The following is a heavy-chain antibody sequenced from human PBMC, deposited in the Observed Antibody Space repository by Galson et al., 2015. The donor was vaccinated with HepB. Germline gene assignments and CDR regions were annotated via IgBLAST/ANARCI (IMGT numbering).Heavy chain of an antibody. D-gene: IGHD3-10*01. CDR2: ISSSSSTI. V-gene: IGHV3-48*02. J-gene: IGHJ4*02. CDR3: ARDQGILWFGELSGYYFDY. Sequence: WVRQAPGKGLEWVSYISSSSSTIYYADSVKGRFTISRDNAKNSLYLQMNSLRDEDTAVYYCARDQGILWFGELSGYYFDYWGQGTLVTVSS.